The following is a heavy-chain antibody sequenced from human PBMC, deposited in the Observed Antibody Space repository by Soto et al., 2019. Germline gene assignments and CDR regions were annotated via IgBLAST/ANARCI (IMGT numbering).Heavy chain of an antibody. J-gene: IGHJ4*02. CDR1: GYTFTNYG. Sequence: GASVKVSCKASGYTFTNYGISWVRQAPGEGLEWVGWINTSNDNKLYAQKLQGRLTLTTDTSTSTAYMDLTTLRSDDTAVYFCARDPGAASLDFWAQGTLVTVSS. CDR2: INTSNDNK. V-gene: IGHV1-18*01. CDR3: ARDPGAASLDF. D-gene: IGHD2-15*01.